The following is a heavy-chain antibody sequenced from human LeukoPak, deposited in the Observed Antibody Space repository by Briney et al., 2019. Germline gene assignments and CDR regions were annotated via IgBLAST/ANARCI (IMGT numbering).Heavy chain of an antibody. V-gene: IGHV3-21*01. Sequence: GGSLRLSCAASGFTFSSYRMNWVRQAPGKGLEWVSSISSSSSYIYYADSVKGRFTISRDNAKNSLYLQMNSLRAEDTAVYYCARDLYSSGWFDYWGQGTLVTVSS. CDR2: ISSSSSYI. J-gene: IGHJ4*02. CDR1: GFTFSSYR. CDR3: ARDLYSSGWFDY. D-gene: IGHD6-19*01.